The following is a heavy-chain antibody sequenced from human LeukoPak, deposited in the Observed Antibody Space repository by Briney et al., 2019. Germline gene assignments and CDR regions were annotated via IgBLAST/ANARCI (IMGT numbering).Heavy chain of an antibody. J-gene: IGHJ4*02. D-gene: IGHD3-22*01. CDR3: STHRWDSSALQE. CDR2: IKSKSDGGTA. CDR1: GLTFRNAW. V-gene: IGHV3-15*01. Sequence: TGGSLRLSCAASGLTFRNAWMTWVRQAPGKGLEWVGRIKSKSDGGTADYAAPVKGRFTFSRDDSKNTLYLLMNSLKTEDTAVYYCSTHRWDSSALQEWGQGTLVTVSS.